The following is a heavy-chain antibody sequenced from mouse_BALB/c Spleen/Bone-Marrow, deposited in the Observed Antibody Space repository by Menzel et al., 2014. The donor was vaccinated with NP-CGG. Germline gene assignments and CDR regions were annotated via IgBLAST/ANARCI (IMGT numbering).Heavy chain of an antibody. CDR3: ARYLIFYDYDEAMDY. CDR1: GFNIKDTY. CDR2: IDPANGDT. V-gene: IGHV14-3*02. J-gene: IGHJ4*01. Sequence: VQLQQSGAELVKPGASVKLSCTASGFNIKDTYMHWVKQRPEQGLEWIGRIDPANGDTKYDPKFQGKATITAGTSSNTAYLQRSSLTSEDTAVYYCARYLIFYDYDEAMDYWGQGTSVTVSS. D-gene: IGHD2-4*01.